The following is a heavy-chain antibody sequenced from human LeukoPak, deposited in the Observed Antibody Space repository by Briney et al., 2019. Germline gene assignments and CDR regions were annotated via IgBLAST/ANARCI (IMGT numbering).Heavy chain of an antibody. CDR2: SHYGGIT. J-gene: IGHJ4*02. V-gene: IGHV4-59*08. CDR3: ARLADSSAWRPENFDF. Sequence: SETLSLTCTVPGGSLSGSYWSWIRQPPGKGLEWIGYSHYGGITKDNPSLKSRDSISVDTSGNSFSLKLSAVTAADTAVYFCARLADSSAWRPENFDFWGQGTLVTVSS. D-gene: IGHD6-13*01. CDR1: GGSLSGSY.